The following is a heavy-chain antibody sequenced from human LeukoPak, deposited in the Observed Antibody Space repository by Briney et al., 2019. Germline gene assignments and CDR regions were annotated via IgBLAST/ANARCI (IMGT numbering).Heavy chain of an antibody. J-gene: IGHJ5*02. V-gene: IGHV4-30-4*01. CDR2: IYYSGST. CDR1: GGSISSGDYY. CDR3: ARSTITMVRGVIIPNWFDP. Sequence: SETLSLTCTVSGGSISSGDYYWSWIRQPPGKGLEWIGYIYYSGSTYYNPSLKSRVTISVDTSKNQFSLKLSSVTAADTAVYYCARSTITMVRGVIIPNWFDPWGQGTPVTVSS. D-gene: IGHD3-10*01.